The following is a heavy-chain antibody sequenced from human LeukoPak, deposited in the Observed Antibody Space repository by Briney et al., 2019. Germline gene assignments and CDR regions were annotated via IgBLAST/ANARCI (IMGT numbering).Heavy chain of an antibody. CDR2: IYYSGST. CDR3: AEGYCSSTSCYGLSSSSYYFDY. Sequence: PSETLSLTCTVSGGSISSSSYYWGWIRQPPGKGLEWIGSIYYSGSTYYNPSLKSRVTISVDTSKNQFSLKLSSVTAADTAVYYCAEGYCSSTSCYGLSSSSYYFDYWGQGTPVTVSS. D-gene: IGHD2-2*01. CDR1: GGSISSSSYY. V-gene: IGHV4-39*01. J-gene: IGHJ4*02.